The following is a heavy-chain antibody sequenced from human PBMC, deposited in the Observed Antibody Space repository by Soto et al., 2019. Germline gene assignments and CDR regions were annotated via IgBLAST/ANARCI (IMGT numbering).Heavy chain of an antibody. CDR2: IYSSGST. CDR1: CASISNYY. Sequence: LSLTCTVSCASISNYYWSWIRQPAGKGLEWIGRIYSSGSTYYNPSLKSRVTISVDTSKNQFSLKLSSVTAADTAVYYCARGITIFGVALFDYWGQGTLVTVSS. CDR3: ARGITIFGVALFDY. J-gene: IGHJ4*02. D-gene: IGHD3-3*01. V-gene: IGHV4-59*06.